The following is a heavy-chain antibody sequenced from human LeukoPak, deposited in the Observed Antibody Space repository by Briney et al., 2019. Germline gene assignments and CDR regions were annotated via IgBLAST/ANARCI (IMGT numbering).Heavy chain of an antibody. Sequence: GESLKISCKGSGYSFTSYWIGWVRQMPGKGLEWMGIIYPGDSDTRYSPSFQGQVTISADKSISTAYLQWSSLKASDTAMYYCARFTAAYGSGSYSRYGMDVWGQGTTVTVSS. V-gene: IGHV5-51*01. CDR3: ARFTAAYGSGSYSRYGMDV. D-gene: IGHD3-10*01. J-gene: IGHJ6*02. CDR2: IYPGDSDT. CDR1: GYSFTSYW.